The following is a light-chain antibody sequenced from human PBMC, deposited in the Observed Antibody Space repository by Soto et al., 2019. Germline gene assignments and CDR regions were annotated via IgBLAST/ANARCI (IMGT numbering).Light chain of an antibody. J-gene: IGLJ2*01. Sequence: QSVLTQPPSVSAAPGQKVTISCSGISSNIGNNYVSWYQQLPGTAPKLLIYDNNKRPSGIPDRFSGSKSGTSATLGITGLQTGDEADYYCGTWDSSLSGVFGGGTKLTVL. CDR3: GTWDSSLSGV. CDR2: DNN. CDR1: SSNIGNNY. V-gene: IGLV1-51*01.